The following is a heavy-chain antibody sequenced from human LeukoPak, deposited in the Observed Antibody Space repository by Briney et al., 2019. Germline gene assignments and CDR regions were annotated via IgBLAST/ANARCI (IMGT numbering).Heavy chain of an antibody. V-gene: IGHV4-4*09. J-gene: IGHJ3*02. D-gene: IGHD2-2*02. CDR1: GGSISSYY. CDR3: ARHLGGCSSTSCYSMSVADAFDI. Sequence: SETLSLTCTVSGGSISSYYWSWIRQPPGKGLEWIGYIYISGSTNYNPSLKSRVTISVDTSKNQFSLKLSSVTAADTAVYYCARHLGGCSSTSCYSMSVADAFDIWGQGTMVTVSS. CDR2: IYISGST.